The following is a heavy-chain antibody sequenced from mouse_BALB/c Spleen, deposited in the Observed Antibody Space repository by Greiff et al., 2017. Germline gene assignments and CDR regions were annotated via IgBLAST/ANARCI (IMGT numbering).Heavy chain of an antibody. CDR1: GYTFTSYW. J-gene: IGHJ3*01. Sequence: VQLQQPGAELVRPGASVKLSCKASGYTFTSYWINWVKQRPGQGLEWIGNIYPSDSYTNYNQKFKDKATLTVDKSSSTAYMQLSSPTSEDSAVYYCTAHGNPAWFAYWGQGTLVTVSA. CDR3: TAHGNPAWFAY. V-gene: IGHV1-69*02. D-gene: IGHD2-1*01. CDR2: IYPSDSYT.